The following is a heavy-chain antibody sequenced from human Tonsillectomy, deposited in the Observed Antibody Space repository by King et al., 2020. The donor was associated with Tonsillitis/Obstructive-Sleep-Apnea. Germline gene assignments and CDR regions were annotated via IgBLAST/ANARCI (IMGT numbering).Heavy chain of an antibody. D-gene: IGHD4-11*01. CDR3: ARLTTGDYHPEENYYGLDV. CDR2: IYPDDSDT. CDR1: GYSFTNYW. J-gene: IGHJ6*02. Sequence: QLVQSGAEVKKPGESLKISCKGSGYSFTNYWIGWVRQMPGKGLEWMGIIYPDDSDTRYSPSFQGQVTISADKSISTTYLHWSSLKASDTAMYYCARLTTGDYHPEENYYGLDVWGQGTTVTFSS. V-gene: IGHV5-51*03.